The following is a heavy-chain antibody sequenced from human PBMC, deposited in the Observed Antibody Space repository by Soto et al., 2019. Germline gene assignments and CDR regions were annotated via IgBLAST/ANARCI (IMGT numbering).Heavy chain of an antibody. Sequence: GGSLRLSCAASGFTFSDYYMSWIRQAPGKGLEWVSYISSSGSTIYYADSVKGRFTISRDNAKNSLYLQMNSLRAEDTAVYYCARDITVVVPAAYLDPWGQGTLVTVSS. J-gene: IGHJ5*02. V-gene: IGHV3-11*01. CDR1: GFTFSDYY. CDR3: ARDITVVVPAAYLDP. CDR2: ISSSGSTI. D-gene: IGHD2-2*01.